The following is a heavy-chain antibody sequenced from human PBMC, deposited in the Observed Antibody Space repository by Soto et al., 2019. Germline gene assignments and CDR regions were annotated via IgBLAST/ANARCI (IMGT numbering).Heavy chain of an antibody. CDR2: IYYSGST. Sequence: PSDTRSLTCTVPCGSISCSCYYLGWIRQPQGKGLGWIRSIYYSGSTYDNPSLKSRVTISVNTSKNQSSLKLSSVTAADTAVYYCARRRGYCSGGGFFLEDYYYYGMDVWGQGTTVTVSS. J-gene: IGHJ6*02. V-gene: IGHV4-39*01. CDR1: CGSISCSCYY. CDR3: ARRRGYCSGGGFFLEDYYYYGMDV. D-gene: IGHD2-15*01.